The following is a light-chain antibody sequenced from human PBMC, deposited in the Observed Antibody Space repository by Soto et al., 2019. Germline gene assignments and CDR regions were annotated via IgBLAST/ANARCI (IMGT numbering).Light chain of an antibody. CDR2: DAS. CDR3: QQRNTWPLT. CDR1: QSVNSY. J-gene: IGKJ4*01. V-gene: IGKV3-11*01. Sequence: EIVLTQSPATLSFSPGERATLSCRASQSVNSYLAWFQQKPGQSPRLLIYDASNRATGIPARFSGSGSGTDFTLTISSLEPEDFAVYYCQQRNTWPLTFGGGTKVEI.